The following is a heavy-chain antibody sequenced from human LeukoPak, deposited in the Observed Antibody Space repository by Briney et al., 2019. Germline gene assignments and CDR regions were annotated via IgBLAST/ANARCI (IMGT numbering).Heavy chain of an antibody. CDR3: AELGITMIGGV. CDR2: ISYDGSNK. V-gene: IGHV3-30*04. CDR1: ASTFSTYA. D-gene: IGHD3-10*02. Sequence: GGSLRLSCPASASTFSTYAMHWVRQAPGKGLEWVAVISYDGSNKYYADSVKGRFTISRDNAKNSLYLQMNSLRAEDTAVYYCAELGITMIGGVWGKGTTVTISS. J-gene: IGHJ6*04.